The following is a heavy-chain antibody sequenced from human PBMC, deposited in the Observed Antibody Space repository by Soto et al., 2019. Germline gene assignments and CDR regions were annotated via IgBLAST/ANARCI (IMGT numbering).Heavy chain of an antibody. CDR1: GGSISSSSYY. CDR2: IYYSGST. D-gene: IGHD5-12*01. V-gene: IGHV4-39*01. CDR3: ARHGVGPYLEMATKARFDY. J-gene: IGHJ4*02. Sequence: PSETLSLTCTVSGGSISSSSYYWGWIRQPPGKGLEWIGSIYYSGSTYYNPSLKSRVTISVDTSKNQFSLKLSSVTAADTAVYYCARHGVGPYLEMATKARFDYWGQGTLVTVSS.